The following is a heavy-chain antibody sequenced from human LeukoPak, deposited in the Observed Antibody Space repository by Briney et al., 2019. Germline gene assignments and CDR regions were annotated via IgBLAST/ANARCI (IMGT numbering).Heavy chain of an antibody. CDR1: GGSFSGYY. V-gene: IGHV4-34*01. CDR2: VNHSGST. CDR3: ARAPTYYMDV. J-gene: IGHJ6*03. Sequence: SETLSLTCAVYGGSFSGYYWSWIRQPPGKGLGWIGEVNHSGSTIYNPSLKSRVTISVETSKNQFSLKLSSVTVAATAVYYCARAPTYYMDVWGKGTTVTVSS.